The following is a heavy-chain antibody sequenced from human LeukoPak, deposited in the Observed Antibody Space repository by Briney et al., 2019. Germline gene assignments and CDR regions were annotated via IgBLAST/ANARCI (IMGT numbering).Heavy chain of an antibody. V-gene: IGHV4-59*12. CDR3: AREPIGTIPFDC. J-gene: IGHJ4*02. D-gene: IGHD1-1*01. CDR2: IYSSGST. CDR1: GGSISSYY. Sequence: SETLSLTCTVSGGSISSYYWSWIRQPPGKELEWIGYIYSSGSTNYNPSLKSRVTISVDTSKNQFSLKLSSVTAADTAVYYCAREPIGTIPFDCWGQGTLVTVSS.